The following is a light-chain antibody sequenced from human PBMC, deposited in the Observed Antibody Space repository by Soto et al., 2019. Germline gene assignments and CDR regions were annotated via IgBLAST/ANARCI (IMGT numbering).Light chain of an antibody. J-gene: IGKJ2*01. V-gene: IGKV2-30*01. CDR2: KVS. CDR1: PSLVYSDGNTY. CDR3: VQGKHWPPYT. Sequence: DVVMTQSALSLPVTLGQPASISCRSSPSLVYSDGNTYLTWFQQRPGQSPRRLIVKVSNRYSGVTDTFSGRGSCTDFTLRISRLQAEDVGVYYYVQGKHWPPYTFGQGTKLEIK.